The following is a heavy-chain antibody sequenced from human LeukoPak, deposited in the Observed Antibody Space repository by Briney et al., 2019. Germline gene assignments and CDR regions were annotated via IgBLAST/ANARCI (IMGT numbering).Heavy chain of an antibody. D-gene: IGHD3-22*01. Sequence: SETLSLTCAVYGGSFSGYYWSWIRQPPGKGLEWIGEINHSGSTNYNPSLKSRVTISVDTSKNQFSLKLSSVTAADTAAYYCARGSAFGGYYSDWGQGTLVTVSS. CDR1: GGSFSGYY. V-gene: IGHV4-34*01. CDR3: ARGSAFGGYYSD. CDR2: INHSGST. J-gene: IGHJ4*02.